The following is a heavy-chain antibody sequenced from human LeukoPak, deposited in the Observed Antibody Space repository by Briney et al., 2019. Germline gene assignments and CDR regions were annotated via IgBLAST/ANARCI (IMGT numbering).Heavy chain of an antibody. CDR2: IKSKTDGGTT. Sequence: GGSLRLSCAASGFTFTTYWMTWVRQAPGKGLEWVGRIKSKTDGGTTDYAAPVKGRFTISRDDSKNTLYLQMNSLKTEDTAVYYCTTEARKYSFLAWRVYYFDYWGQGTLVTVSS. V-gene: IGHV3-15*01. J-gene: IGHJ4*02. D-gene: IGHD3-3*02. CDR1: GFTFTTYW. CDR3: TTEARKYSFLAWRVYYFDY.